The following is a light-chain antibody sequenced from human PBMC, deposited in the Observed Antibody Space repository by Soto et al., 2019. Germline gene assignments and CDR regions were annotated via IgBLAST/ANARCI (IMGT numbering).Light chain of an antibody. CDR3: ASWDDSLNYVV. CDR1: SSNIGSNT. V-gene: IGLV1-44*01. CDR2: TSN. Sequence: QAVVTQPPSASGTPGQRVTISCSGSSSNIGSNTVNWYQQLPGTAPKLLIYTSNRRPSGVPERISGSKSGTSASLAISGLQSDDEAEYYCASWDDSLNYVVFGGGTKVTVL. J-gene: IGLJ2*01.